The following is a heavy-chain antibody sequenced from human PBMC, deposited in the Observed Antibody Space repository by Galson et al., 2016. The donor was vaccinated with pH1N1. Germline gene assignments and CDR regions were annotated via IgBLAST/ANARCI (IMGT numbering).Heavy chain of an antibody. CDR2: MYTSGTT. Sequence: TLSLTCTVSGDSISSGTYYWSWIRQPAGKGLEWIGRMYTSGTTNYNPSLKSRVTMSVDTSKNQFSLKLSAVTAADTAVYYCARPDYVDVDLYDWYFDLWGRGTLVTVSS. V-gene: IGHV4-61*02. CDR3: ARPDYVDVDLYDWYFDL. CDR1: GDSISSGTYY. J-gene: IGHJ2*01. D-gene: IGHD4-17*01.